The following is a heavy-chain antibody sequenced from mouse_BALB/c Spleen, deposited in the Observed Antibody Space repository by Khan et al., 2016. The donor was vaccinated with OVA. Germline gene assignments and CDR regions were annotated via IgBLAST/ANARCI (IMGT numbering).Heavy chain of an antibody. CDR1: GFSLSTSGLG. D-gene: IGHD2-4*01. V-gene: IGHV8-12*01. CDR2: IYWDDAK. J-gene: IGHJ3*01. CDR3: ARSLYDYDPWFAY. Sequence: QVTLKVSGPGILQPSQTLSLTCSFSGFSLSTSGLGVSWICQPSGHGLEWLAHIYWDDAKRYNPSLKTRLTISKDTSRNQVFLKITSVETADTATYYCARSLYDYDPWFAYWGQGTLVTVSA.